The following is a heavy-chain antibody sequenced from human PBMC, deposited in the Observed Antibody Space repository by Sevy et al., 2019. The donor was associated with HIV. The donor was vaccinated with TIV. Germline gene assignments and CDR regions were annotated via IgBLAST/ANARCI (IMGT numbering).Heavy chain of an antibody. CDR3: ARHGRPSRGSILSEWSRHWFDP. CDR1: GGSMSSYY. V-gene: IGHV4-59*08. Sequence: SETLSLTCAVSGGSMSSYYWSWIRQPPGKGLEWIGYIYYSGSSNYNPSLKSRVTISVDTSKNQFYLKLSSVTAADTAVYYCARHGRPSRGSILSEWSRHWFDPWGQGTLVTVSS. J-gene: IGHJ5*02. CDR2: IYYSGSS. D-gene: IGHD3-22*01.